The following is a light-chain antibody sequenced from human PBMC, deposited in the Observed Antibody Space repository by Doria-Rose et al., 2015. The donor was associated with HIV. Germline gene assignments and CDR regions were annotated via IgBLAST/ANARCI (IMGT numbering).Light chain of an antibody. CDR2: GAS. CDR1: QSVRSN. CDR3: QQYNNWPQYT. J-gene: IGKJ2*01. Sequence: APLSVSPRERATLSCRASQSVRSNLAWYQQKPGQAPRLRIYGASTRATGIPARFSGSGSETEFTLTISSLQSEDFAVYDGQQYNNWPQYTGGQGTKRESK. V-gene: IGKV3-15*01.